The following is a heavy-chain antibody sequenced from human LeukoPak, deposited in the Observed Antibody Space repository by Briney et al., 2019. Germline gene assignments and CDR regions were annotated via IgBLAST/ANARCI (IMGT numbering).Heavy chain of an antibody. V-gene: IGHV3-7*03. CDR2: IKQDGGEI. CDR1: GFTFSSSA. CDR3: ARALDV. Sequence: GGSLRLSCAASGFTFSSSAMSWVRQVPGKGLEWVANIKQDGGEIYYVDSVKGRFTISRDNARNSVYLQMTSLRVEDTAVYYCARALDVWGQGTAVTVSS. J-gene: IGHJ6*02.